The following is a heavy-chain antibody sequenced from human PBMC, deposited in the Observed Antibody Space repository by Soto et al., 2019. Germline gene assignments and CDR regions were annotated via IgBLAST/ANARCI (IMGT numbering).Heavy chain of an antibody. D-gene: IGHD3-10*01. CDR3: ARTSLGAATRGDFDY. Sequence: GGSLRLSCAASGFTFSSYSMNWVRQAPGKGLEWVSSISSSSSYIYYADSVKGRFTISGDNAKNSLYLQMNSLRAEDTAVYYCARTSLGAATRGDFDYWGQGTLVTVSS. CDR2: ISSSSSYI. V-gene: IGHV3-21*01. CDR1: GFTFSSYS. J-gene: IGHJ4*02.